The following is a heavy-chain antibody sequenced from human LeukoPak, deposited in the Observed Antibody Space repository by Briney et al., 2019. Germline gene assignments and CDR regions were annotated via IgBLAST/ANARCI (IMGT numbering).Heavy chain of an antibody. D-gene: IGHD3-10*01. V-gene: IGHV1-69*05. CDR2: IIPIFGTA. Sequence: ASVKVSCKASGGTFSSYAISWVRQAPGQGLEWMGGIIPIFGTANYAQKFQCRVTITTDESTSTAYMELSSLRSEDTAVYYCARPRDYYGSGSYYKGVWFDPWGQGTLVTVSS. CDR3: ARPRDYYGSGSYYKGVWFDP. J-gene: IGHJ5*02. CDR1: GGTFSSYA.